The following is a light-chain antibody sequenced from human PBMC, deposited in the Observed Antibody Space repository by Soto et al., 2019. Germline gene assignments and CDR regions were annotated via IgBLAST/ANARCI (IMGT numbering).Light chain of an antibody. CDR1: QSVLYSSNNKNY. CDR2: WAS. J-gene: IGKJ2*01. Sequence: DIVMTQSPESLAVSLGERATINCKSSQSVLYSSNNKNYLAWYQQKPGQPPKLLIYWASTRESGVPDRFSGSGSGTDFTLTIRSLQAEDVAVYYCQQYYSTPGYTFGQGTKLEIK. V-gene: IGKV4-1*01. CDR3: QQYYSTPGYT.